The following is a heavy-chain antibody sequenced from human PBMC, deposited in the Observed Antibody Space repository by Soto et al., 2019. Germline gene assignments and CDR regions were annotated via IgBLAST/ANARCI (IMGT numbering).Heavy chain of an antibody. D-gene: IGHD5-12*01. Sequence: QLQLQESGSGLVKPSQTRSLTCAVTGGYISSGGYSWSWIRQPPGKGLEWIGYIYHSGSTYYNPSLKSRVTISVDRSKNQFSLKLSSVTAADTAVYYCAAGGGLPRYHWGQGTLVTVSS. CDR3: AAGGGLPRYH. J-gene: IGHJ5*02. V-gene: IGHV4-30-2*01. CDR2: IYHSGST. CDR1: GGYISSGGYS.